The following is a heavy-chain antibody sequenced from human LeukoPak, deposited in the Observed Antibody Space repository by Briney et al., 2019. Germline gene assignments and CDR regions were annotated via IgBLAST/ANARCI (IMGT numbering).Heavy chain of an antibody. Sequence: PSETLSLTCAVSGGSISSGGYSWSWIRQPPGKGLEWIGYIYHSGSSYYNPSLESRVTISVDRSKNQFSLKLSSATAADTAVYYCARVGVIVADGMDVWGQGTTVTVSS. D-gene: IGHD2-15*01. CDR2: IYHSGSS. V-gene: IGHV4-30-2*01. CDR1: GGSISSGGYS. CDR3: ARVGVIVADGMDV. J-gene: IGHJ6*02.